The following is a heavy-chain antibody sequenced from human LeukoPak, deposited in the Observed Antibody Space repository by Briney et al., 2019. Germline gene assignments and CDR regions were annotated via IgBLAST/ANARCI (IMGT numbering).Heavy chain of an antibody. J-gene: IGHJ5*02. CDR1: GYTFTSYD. Sequence: ASVKVSCKASGYTFTSYDINWVRQATGQGLEWMGWMNPNSGNTGYAQKFQGRVTMTRNTSISTAYMELSSLRSEDTAVYYCARGRMVRGVTRWFDPWGQGTLVTVSS. D-gene: IGHD3-10*01. CDR2: MNPNSGNT. V-gene: IGHV1-8*01. CDR3: ARGRMVRGVTRWFDP.